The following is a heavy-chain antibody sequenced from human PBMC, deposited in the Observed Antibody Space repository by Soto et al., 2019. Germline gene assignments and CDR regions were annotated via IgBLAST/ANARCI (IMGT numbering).Heavy chain of an antibody. V-gene: IGHV3-15*01. CDR1: GFTLSNAW. Sequence: GGSLRLSCAASGFTLSNAWVSWVRQAPGKGLEWVGRFKNKMEGGTTDYAAPVKGRFTISRDDSKNMLYLQMNSLITDDTAVYYCAPNWNCDYWGQGTLVTVSS. CDR2: FKNKMEGGTT. J-gene: IGHJ4*02. CDR3: APNWNCDY. D-gene: IGHD1-7*01.